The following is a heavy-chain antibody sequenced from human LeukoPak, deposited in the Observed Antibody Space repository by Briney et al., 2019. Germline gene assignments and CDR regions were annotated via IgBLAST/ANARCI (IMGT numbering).Heavy chain of an antibody. D-gene: IGHD2-21*02. CDR3: ARDATRGGDNDF. J-gene: IGHJ4*02. CDR1: GFTFTSYW. CDR2: INEDGSYK. Sequence: GGSLRLSCAVSGFTFTSYWMSWVRQAPGKGLEWVANINEDGSYKFHADSVKGRLTISRDNSKNSLYLQMSSLRADDTAVYYCARDATRGGDNDFWGQGTRVIVSS. V-gene: IGHV3-7*01.